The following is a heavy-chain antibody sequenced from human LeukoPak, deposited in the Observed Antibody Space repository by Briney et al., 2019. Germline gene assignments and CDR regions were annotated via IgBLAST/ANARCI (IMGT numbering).Heavy chain of an antibody. J-gene: IGHJ5*02. D-gene: IGHD3-10*01. CDR3: ARGRVVRGIDWFDP. CDR2: INHSGST. V-gene: IGHV4-34*01. CDR1: GGSFSGYY. Sequence: SETLSLTCAVYGGSFSGYYWSWIRQPPGKGLEWIGEINHSGSTNYNPSLKSQVTISVDTSKNQFSLKLSSVTAADTAVYYWARGRVVRGIDWFDPWGQGTLVTVSS.